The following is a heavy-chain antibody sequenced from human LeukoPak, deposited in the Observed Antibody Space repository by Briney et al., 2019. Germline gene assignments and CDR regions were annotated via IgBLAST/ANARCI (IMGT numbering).Heavy chain of an antibody. CDR1: GYTFTSYY. Sequence: GASVKVSCKASGYTFTSYYMHWVRQAPGQGLEWMGIINPSGGSTSYAQKFQGRVTMTRDMSTSTVYMELSSLRSEDTAVYYCARVSSSWYSDLWGRGTLVTVSS. V-gene: IGHV1-46*01. CDR2: INPSGGST. J-gene: IGHJ2*01. D-gene: IGHD6-13*01. CDR3: ARVSSSWYSDL.